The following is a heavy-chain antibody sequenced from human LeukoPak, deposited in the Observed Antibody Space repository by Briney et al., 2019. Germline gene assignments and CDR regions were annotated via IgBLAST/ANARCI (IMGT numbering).Heavy chain of an antibody. J-gene: IGHJ4*02. D-gene: IGHD3-22*01. CDR1: GFTFSSYG. Sequence: PGRSLRLSCAASGFTFSSYGMHWVRQAPGKGLEWVAVISYDGSNKYYADSVKGRFTISRDNSKNTLYLQMNSLRAEDTAVYYCARDPVITTGLDYWGQGTLVTVSS. CDR3: ARDPVITTGLDY. CDR2: ISYDGSNK. V-gene: IGHV3-30*06.